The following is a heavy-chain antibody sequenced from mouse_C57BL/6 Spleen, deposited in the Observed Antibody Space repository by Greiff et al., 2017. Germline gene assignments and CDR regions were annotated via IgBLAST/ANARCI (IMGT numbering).Heavy chain of an antibody. J-gene: IGHJ2*01. CDR2: INPYNGGT. Sequence: EVQLQQSGPVLVKPGASVKMSCKASGYTFTDYYMNWVKQSHGKSLEWIGVINPYNGGTSYNQKFKGKATLTVDKSYSTAYMALNGLTSEDSAVYYGARDDYDPNYFDYWGQGTTLTVSS. CDR1: GYTFTDYY. CDR3: ARDDYDPNYFDY. V-gene: IGHV1-19*01. D-gene: IGHD2-4*01.